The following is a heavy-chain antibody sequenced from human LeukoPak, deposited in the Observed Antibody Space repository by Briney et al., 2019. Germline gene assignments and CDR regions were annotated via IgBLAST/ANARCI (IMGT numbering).Heavy chain of an antibody. Sequence: PSETLSLTCTVTGGSVSSSSYYWSWIRQPPGKGLEWIGYIYYSAGTNYNPSLKSRVTISVDTSKSQFSLKLTSVTAADTAVYYCARRRATMSRNWFDPWGQGTLVTVSS. CDR1: GGSVSSSSYY. J-gene: IGHJ5*02. V-gene: IGHV4-61*01. CDR2: IYYSAGT. CDR3: ARRRATMSRNWFDP. D-gene: IGHD5-12*01.